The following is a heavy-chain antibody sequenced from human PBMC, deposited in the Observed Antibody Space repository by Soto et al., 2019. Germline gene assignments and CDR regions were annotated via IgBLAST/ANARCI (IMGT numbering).Heavy chain of an antibody. V-gene: IGHV3-30-3*01. CDR1: GFTFSSYA. Sequence: GGSLRLSCAASGFTFSSYAMHWDRQAPGKGLEWVAVISYDGSNKYYADSVKGRFTISRDNSKNTLYLQMNSLRAEDTVVYYCARDLWLPNRWGNGMDVWGQGTTVTVSS. D-gene: IGHD6-19*01. CDR2: ISYDGSNK. J-gene: IGHJ6*02. CDR3: ARDLWLPNRWGNGMDV.